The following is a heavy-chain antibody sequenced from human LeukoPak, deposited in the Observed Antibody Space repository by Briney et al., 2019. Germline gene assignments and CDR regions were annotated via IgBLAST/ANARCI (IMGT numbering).Heavy chain of an antibody. CDR2: IWYDGRDK. CDR1: GFTFNSYA. Sequence: HSGGSLRLSCAASGFTFNSYAMHWIRQAPGKGLEWVAVIWYDGRDKYYADSVKGRFTISRGNSKNTLYLQMNSLKAEDTAVYYCARAVAAAGPPFDYWGQGTLVTVSS. D-gene: IGHD6-13*01. J-gene: IGHJ4*02. V-gene: IGHV3-33*01. CDR3: ARAVAAAGPPFDY.